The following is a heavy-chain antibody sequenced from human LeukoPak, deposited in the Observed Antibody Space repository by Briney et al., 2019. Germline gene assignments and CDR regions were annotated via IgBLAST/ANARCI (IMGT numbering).Heavy chain of an antibody. Sequence: SGTLSLTCAVSGGSISSSNWWSWVRQPPGKGLEWIGEIYHSGSTNYNPSLKSRVAIPVDKSKNQFSLKLSSVTAADTAVYYCARDPTVVNGGLGAFDIWGQGTMVTVSS. J-gene: IGHJ3*02. CDR1: GGSISSSNW. CDR2: IYHSGST. D-gene: IGHD4-23*01. V-gene: IGHV4-4*02. CDR3: ARDPTVVNGGLGAFDI.